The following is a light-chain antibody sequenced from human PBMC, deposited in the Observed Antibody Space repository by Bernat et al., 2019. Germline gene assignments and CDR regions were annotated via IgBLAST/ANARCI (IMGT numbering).Light chain of an antibody. J-gene: IGLJ1*01. Sequence: QSALTQPASVSGSPGQSITISCTGTSSDVGSYNLVSWYQQHPGKAPKLMIYEVSKRPPGVSNRFSGSKSGNTASLTISGLQAEDEADYYCCSYAGSLRVFGTGTKVTVL. V-gene: IGLV2-23*02. CDR2: EVS. CDR3: CSYAGSLRV. CDR1: SSDVGSYNL.